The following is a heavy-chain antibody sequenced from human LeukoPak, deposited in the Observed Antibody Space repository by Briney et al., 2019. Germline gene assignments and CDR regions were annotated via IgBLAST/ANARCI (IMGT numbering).Heavy chain of an antibody. Sequence: PGTSLRLSGAASGFTFSSYAIHWVRQAPGKGLEWVAVISFDGTDAFYADSVKGRFTISRDNSKNTLYLQMNSLSTDDTAVYYCAKASRGTIAAVETHYNYYMDVYGKGTTVTVSS. CDR3: AKASRGTIAAVETHYNYYMDV. V-gene: IGHV3-30*04. CDR2: ISFDGTDA. J-gene: IGHJ6*03. CDR1: GFTFSSYA. D-gene: IGHD6-13*01.